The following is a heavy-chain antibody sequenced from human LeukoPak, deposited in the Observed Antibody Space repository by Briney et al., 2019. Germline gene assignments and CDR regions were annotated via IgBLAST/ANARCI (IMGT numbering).Heavy chain of an antibody. CDR1: GRYC. J-gene: IGHJ4*02. D-gene: IGHD2/OR15-2a*01. CDR2: INSDGSWT. CDR3: VSFYETY. V-gene: IGHV3-74*01. Sequence: PGGSLRLSCAASGRYCMHWVRQAPGKGLVWVSHINSDGSWTSYADSVKGRFTISKDNAKNTVYLQMSNLRVEDTAVYYCVSFYETYWGRGTLVTVS.